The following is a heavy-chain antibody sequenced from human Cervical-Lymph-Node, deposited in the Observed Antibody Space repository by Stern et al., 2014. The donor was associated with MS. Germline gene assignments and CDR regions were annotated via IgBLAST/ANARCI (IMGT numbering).Heavy chain of an antibody. D-gene: IGHD4-17*01. CDR2: IVVGSGNT. CDR1: GFTFTSSA. J-gene: IGHJ4*02. V-gene: IGHV1-58*01. CDR3: AAVATVTRLDY. Sequence: QLVQSGPEVKKPGTSVKVSCKASGFTFTSSAVQWVRQARGKGLEWIGWIVVGSGNTNYAQKFQERVTITRDMSTSTAYMELSSLRSEDTAVYYCAAVATVTRLDYWGQGTLVTVSS.